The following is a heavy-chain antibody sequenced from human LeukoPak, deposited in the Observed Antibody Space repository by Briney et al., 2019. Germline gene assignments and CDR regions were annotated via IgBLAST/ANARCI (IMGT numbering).Heavy chain of an antibody. CDR2: INNDGSGT. CDR3: ARDYDILTGYSLGFDYYFDY. D-gene: IGHD3-9*01. J-gene: IGHJ4*02. V-gene: IGHV3-74*01. Sequence: GGSLRLSCAASGFTFSSYWMHWVRQAPGKGPVWVSRINNDGSGTTYADSVKGRFTISRDDAKNTLYLQMNSLRAEDTAVYYCARDYDILTGYSLGFDYYFDYWGQGTLVTVSS. CDR1: GFTFSSYW.